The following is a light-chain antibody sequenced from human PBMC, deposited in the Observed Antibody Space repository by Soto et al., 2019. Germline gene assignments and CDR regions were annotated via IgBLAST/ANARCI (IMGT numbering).Light chain of an antibody. CDR2: QDN. J-gene: IGLJ1*01. CDR1: TLGNNY. CDR3: QAWDGSTRF. Sequence: SSELTQPPSVSVSPGQTASITCSGDTLGNNYVSWYQQKPGQSPVLVIFQDNRRPSGIPDRFSGSSSGNTVTLTISGTQATDEADYFCQAWDGSTRFFGSGTKLTVL. V-gene: IGLV3-1*01.